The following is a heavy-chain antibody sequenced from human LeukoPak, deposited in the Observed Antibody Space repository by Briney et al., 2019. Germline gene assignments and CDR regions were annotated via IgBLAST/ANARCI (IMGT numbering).Heavy chain of an antibody. CDR1: GVTLSSYV. J-gene: IGHJ4*02. V-gene: IGHV3-30*02. CDR2: IRYDGSNK. CDR3: AKDPSFRPGYFDY. Sequence: GGALRLSCAAPGVTLSSYVMHWVRQAPGKVQEWEPFIRYDGSNKYYADSVKGRYPISKDHSKHQLYLQMNIPRADNTQVYYCAKDPSFRPGYFDYWGQGTLVSVSS.